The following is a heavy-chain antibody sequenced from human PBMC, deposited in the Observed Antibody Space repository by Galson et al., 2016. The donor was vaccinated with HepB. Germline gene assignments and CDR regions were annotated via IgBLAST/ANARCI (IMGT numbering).Heavy chain of an antibody. D-gene: IGHD3-9*01. J-gene: IGHJ4*02. CDR2: IYPGDSET. Sequence: QSGAEVKKPGESLKTSCKGSGYSFTSYWIGWVRQMPGKGLEWMGTIYPGDSETRYSPSFQGQVTISADRSISPAYLQWSSLKASDTAMYYCAQQAGYYSSGYFDYWGQGTLVTVSS. V-gene: IGHV5-51*01. CDR1: GYSFTSYW. CDR3: AQQAGYYSSGYFDY.